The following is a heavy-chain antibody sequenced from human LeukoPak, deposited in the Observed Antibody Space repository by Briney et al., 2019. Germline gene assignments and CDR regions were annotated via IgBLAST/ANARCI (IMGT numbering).Heavy chain of an antibody. CDR2: IWYDGSNK. Sequence: GGSLRLSCAASGFTFSSYGMHWVRQAPGKGLEWVAVIWYDGSNKYCADSVKGRFTISRDNSKNTLYLQMNSLRAEDTAVYYCARELGGSYFDYWGQGTLVTVSS. V-gene: IGHV3-33*01. J-gene: IGHJ4*02. D-gene: IGHD1-26*01. CDR1: GFTFSSYG. CDR3: ARELGGSYFDY.